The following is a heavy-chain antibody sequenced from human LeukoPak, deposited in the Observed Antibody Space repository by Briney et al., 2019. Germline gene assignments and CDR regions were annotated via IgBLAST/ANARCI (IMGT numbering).Heavy chain of an antibody. J-gene: IGHJ6*02. D-gene: IGHD4-17*01. Sequence: SETLSFTCTVSGGSISSGGYYWSWIRQPPGKGLEWIGYIYHSGSTYYNPSLKSRVTISVDRSKNQFSLKLSSVTAADTAVYYCARGLPATTVTSANYYGMDVWGQGTTVTVSS. CDR3: ARGLPATTVTSANYYGMDV. CDR1: GGSISSGGYY. CDR2: IYHSGST. V-gene: IGHV4-30-2*01.